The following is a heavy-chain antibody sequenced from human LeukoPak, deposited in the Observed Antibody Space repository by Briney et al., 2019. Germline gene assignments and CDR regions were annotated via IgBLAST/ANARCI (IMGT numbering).Heavy chain of an antibody. J-gene: IGHJ4*02. Sequence: VRSLRLSCAASGFTFSSYGMHWVRQAPGNGLQWMEVIWYDGSNKYYADSVKGQVTISRDNSKNTLYLQMNSLRPEDTAVYYCARDGGRWLQRGFDYWGQGTLVTVSS. CDR3: ARDGGRWLQRGFDY. CDR2: IWYDGSNK. V-gene: IGHV3-33*01. D-gene: IGHD5-24*01. CDR1: GFTFSSYG.